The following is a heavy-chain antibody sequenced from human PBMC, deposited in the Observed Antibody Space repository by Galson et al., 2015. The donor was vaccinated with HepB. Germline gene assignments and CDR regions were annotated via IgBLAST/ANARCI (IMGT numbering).Heavy chain of an antibody. CDR2: ISYDGSNK. Sequence: SLRLSCAASGFTFSSYGMHWVRQAPGKGLEWVAVISYDGSNKYYADSVKGRFTISRDNSKNTLYLQMNSLRDEDTAVYYCAKDAGLVQDYWGQGTLVTVSS. V-gene: IGHV3-30*18. J-gene: IGHJ4*02. D-gene: IGHD3/OR15-3a*01. CDR1: GFTFSSYG. CDR3: AKDAGLVQDY.